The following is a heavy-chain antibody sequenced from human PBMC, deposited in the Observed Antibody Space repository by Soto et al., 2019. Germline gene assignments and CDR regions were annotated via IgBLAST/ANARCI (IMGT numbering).Heavy chain of an antibody. J-gene: IGHJ1*01. CDR3: AKGVPGIAVAGTGYFQH. CDR2: ISGSGDST. CDR1: GFTFSSYA. V-gene: IGHV3-23*01. Sequence: GGSLRLSCAASGFTFSSYAMSWVRQAPGKGLEWVSGISGSGDSTYYADSVKGRFTISRDNSKNTLYLQMNSLRAEDTAVYYYAKGVPGIAVAGTGYFQHWGQGTLVTVS. D-gene: IGHD6-19*01.